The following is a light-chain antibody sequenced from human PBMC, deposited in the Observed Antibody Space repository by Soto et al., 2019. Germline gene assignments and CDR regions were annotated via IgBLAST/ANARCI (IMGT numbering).Light chain of an antibody. CDR3: QQYNNWPPIT. J-gene: IGKJ5*01. V-gene: IGKV3-15*01. CDR1: HRVSSN. CDR2: CAS. Sequence: EILMTKSPDTLSVSPGERATLSCMASHRVSSNLAWYQQKPGQAPRLLIYCASTRATGIPARFSGSGSGTEFTLTISSLQSEDFAVYYCQQYNNWPPITLGQGTRLEIK.